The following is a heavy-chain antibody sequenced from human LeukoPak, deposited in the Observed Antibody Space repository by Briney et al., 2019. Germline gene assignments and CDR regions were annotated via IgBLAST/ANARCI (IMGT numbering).Heavy chain of an antibody. Sequence: ASVKVSCKASGYTFTDYYIHWVRQAPGQGLEWMGWINPNSGGTNYAQEFQGRVTMTRDTSISTAYMELSRLRSDDTAVYYCASEQWAGNNWFDPWGQGTLVTVSS. V-gene: IGHV1-2*02. CDR3: ASEQWAGNNWFDP. CDR1: GYTFTDYY. CDR2: INPNSGGT. J-gene: IGHJ5*02. D-gene: IGHD6-19*01.